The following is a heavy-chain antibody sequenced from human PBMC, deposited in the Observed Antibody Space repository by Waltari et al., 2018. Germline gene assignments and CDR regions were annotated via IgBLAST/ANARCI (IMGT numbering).Heavy chain of an antibody. V-gene: IGHV3-23*04. CDR1: GFTFSSYA. CDR2: LSGCGGSK. Sequence: EVQLVESGGGLVQPGGSLRLSCAASGFTFSSYAMSWVRQAPGQGLEWVSALSGCGGSKYTADSGKGRLTISRDNCKNTMYLQMNSLRAEDTAVYYCAKWHGCSSTSCYYYGMDVWGQGTTVTVSS. D-gene: IGHD2-2*01. J-gene: IGHJ6*02. CDR3: AKWHGCSSTSCYYYGMDV.